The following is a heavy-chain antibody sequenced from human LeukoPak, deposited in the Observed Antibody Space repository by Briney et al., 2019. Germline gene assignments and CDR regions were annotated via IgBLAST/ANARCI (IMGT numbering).Heavy chain of an antibody. CDR3: ARGKLISLDAFDI. CDR2: IYNSGST. V-gene: IGHV4-59*12. J-gene: IGHJ3*02. Sequence: SETLSLTCTVSGGSISSDYWSWIRQPPGKGLEWIGYIYNSGSTNYNPSLKSRVTISVDTSKNQFSLKLSSVTAADTAVYYCARGKLISLDAFDIWGQGTMVTVSS. D-gene: IGHD5-24*01. CDR1: GGSISSDY.